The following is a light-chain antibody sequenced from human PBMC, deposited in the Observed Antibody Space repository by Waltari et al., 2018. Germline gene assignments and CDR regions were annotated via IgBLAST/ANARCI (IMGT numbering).Light chain of an antibody. CDR2: EVS. J-gene: IGLJ1*01. Sequence: QSALTQPASVSGSPGQSITISCTGTSSDVGGYNYVSWYQQHPGKAPKLLIYEVSNRPSGVSNRFSGSKSGNTASLTISGLQAEDEADYYCSSYTSNHYVFGTGTKVTVL. V-gene: IGLV2-14*01. CDR1: SSDVGGYNY. CDR3: SSYTSNHYV.